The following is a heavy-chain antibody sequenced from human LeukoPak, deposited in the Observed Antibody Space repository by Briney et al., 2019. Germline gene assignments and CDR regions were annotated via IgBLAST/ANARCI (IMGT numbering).Heavy chain of an antibody. Sequence: GGSLRLSCAASGFTFSSYWMHWVRQAPGKGLVWVSRIKGDGSTNYADSVKGRFTISRDNAKNTVSLQMNSLGAEDTGVYYCARAPSEIGGYYPEYFRHWGQGTLVTVSS. CDR2: IKGDGST. D-gene: IGHD3-22*01. CDR1: GFTFSSYW. CDR3: ARAPSEIGGYYPEYFRH. V-gene: IGHV3-74*01. J-gene: IGHJ1*01.